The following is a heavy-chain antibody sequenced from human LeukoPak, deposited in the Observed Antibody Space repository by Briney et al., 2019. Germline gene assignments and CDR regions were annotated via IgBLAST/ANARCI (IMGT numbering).Heavy chain of an antibody. CDR3: ARVISSSSGFDF. Sequence: KSSETLSLTCTVSGGSISSYYWSWIRQPPGKGLEWIGYIYYSGTTNYSPSLKSRVTISVDTSKNQFSLKLSSVTAAGTAVYYCARVISSSSGFDFWGQGTLVTVSS. D-gene: IGHD6-6*01. CDR2: IYYSGTT. V-gene: IGHV4-59*01. J-gene: IGHJ4*02. CDR1: GGSISSYY.